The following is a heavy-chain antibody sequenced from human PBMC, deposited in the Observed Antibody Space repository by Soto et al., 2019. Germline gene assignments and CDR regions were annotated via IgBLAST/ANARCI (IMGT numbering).Heavy chain of an antibody. D-gene: IGHD3-10*01. Sequence: QVQLQESGPGLVKPSQTLSLTCTVSGGSISSGGDYWSWVRQHPGQGLEWIGHIYYSGSTYYNPSLKSRVIISADTSKNQFSLKLSSVTAADTAVYYCARRGDFRPFDCWGQGTLVTVSS. CDR3: ARRGDFRPFDC. CDR1: GGSISSGGDY. V-gene: IGHV4-31*03. CDR2: IYYSGST. J-gene: IGHJ4*02.